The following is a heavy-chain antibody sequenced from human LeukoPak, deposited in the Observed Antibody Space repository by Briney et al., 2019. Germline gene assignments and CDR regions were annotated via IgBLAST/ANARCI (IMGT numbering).Heavy chain of an antibody. CDR2: IYSGGST. V-gene: IGHV3-53*04. J-gene: IGHJ4*02. D-gene: IGHD3-10*01. CDR1: GFTFSSYA. CDR3: ARPDYYGSGG. Sequence: GGSLRLSCAASGFTFSSYAMSWVRQAPGKGLEWVSVIYSGGSTYYADSVKGRFTISRHNSKNTLYLQMNSLRAEDTAVYYCARPDYYGSGGWGQGTLVTVSS.